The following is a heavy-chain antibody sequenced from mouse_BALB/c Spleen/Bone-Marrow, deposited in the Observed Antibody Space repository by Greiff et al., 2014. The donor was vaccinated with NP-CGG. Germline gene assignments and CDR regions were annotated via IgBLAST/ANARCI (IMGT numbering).Heavy chain of an antibody. J-gene: IGHJ2*01. CDR3: ARHEGGEMGFDY. V-gene: IGHV1-62-2*01. CDR2: FYPGSGSI. Sequence: VKLVESGAGLVKPGASVKLSCKASGYTFTEHIIHWVKQRSGQGLEWIGWFYPGSGSIKYNEKFKDKATLTADKSSSTVYMELSRLTSEDSAVYFCARHEGGEMGFDYWGQGTTLTVSS. CDR1: GYTFTEHI. D-gene: IGHD2-3*01.